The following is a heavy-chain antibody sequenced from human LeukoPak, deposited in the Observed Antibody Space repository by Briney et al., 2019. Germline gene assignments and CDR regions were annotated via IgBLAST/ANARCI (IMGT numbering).Heavy chain of an antibody. CDR1: GGSFSGYY. CDR3: AREKGNPYYYGSGYYMDV. J-gene: IGHJ6*03. Sequence: PSETLSLTCAVYGGSFSGYYWSWIRQPPGKGLEWIGEINHSGSTNYNPSLKSRVTISVDTSKNQFSLKLSSVTAADTAVYYCAREKGNPYYYGSGYYMDVWGKGTTVTISS. CDR2: INHSGST. V-gene: IGHV4-34*01. D-gene: IGHD3-10*01.